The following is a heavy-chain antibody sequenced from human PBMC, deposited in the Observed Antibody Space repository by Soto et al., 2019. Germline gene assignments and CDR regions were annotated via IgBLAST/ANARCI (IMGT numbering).Heavy chain of an antibody. V-gene: IGHV3-30*18. CDR1: GFTFSSYD. Sequence: VQLVESGGGVVQPGRSLRLSCAASGFTFSSYDIHWVRQAPGKGLEWVAVISYDGSNKYYADSVKGRFTISRDNSKNTLYLQMNSLRAEDTAVYYCAKDRRDYGGTYYFDYWGQGTLVTVSS. CDR3: AKDRRDYGGTYYFDY. D-gene: IGHD4-17*01. J-gene: IGHJ4*02. CDR2: ISYDGSNK.